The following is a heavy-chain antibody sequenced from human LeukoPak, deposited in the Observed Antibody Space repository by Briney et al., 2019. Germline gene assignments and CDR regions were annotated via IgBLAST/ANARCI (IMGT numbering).Heavy chain of an antibody. V-gene: IGHV1-8*01. Sequence: SVKVSCKASGYTFISDDINWVRQATGQGLEWVGYMNPNSGITGYAQKFQGRVTMTWNTAISTAYMELSSLTSEDTAVYYCATTLRNKPPWGQGTLVTVSS. CDR3: ATTLRNKPP. D-gene: IGHD5-12*01. CDR2: MNPNSGIT. J-gene: IGHJ4*02. CDR1: GYTFISDD.